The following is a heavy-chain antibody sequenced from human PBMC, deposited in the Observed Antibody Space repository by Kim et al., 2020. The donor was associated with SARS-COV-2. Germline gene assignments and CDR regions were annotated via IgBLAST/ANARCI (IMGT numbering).Heavy chain of an antibody. V-gene: IGHV3-9*01. J-gene: IGHJ3*02. CDR2: IRCNSGSI. CDR1: GFTFGDYA. D-gene: IGHD6-25*01. Sequence: GGSLRLSCAASGFTFGDYAMHWVRQAPGKGLEWVSGIRCNSGSIGYADSVKGRFTISGDNAKNSLYLQMNSLRAEDTAVYYCAKVAADAFDIWGQGTMVTIS. CDR3: AKVAADAFDI.